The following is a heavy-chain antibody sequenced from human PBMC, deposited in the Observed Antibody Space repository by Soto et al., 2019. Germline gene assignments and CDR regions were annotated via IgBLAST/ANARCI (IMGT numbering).Heavy chain of an antibody. J-gene: IGHJ4*02. V-gene: IGHV3-30*18. CDR1: GYTFDDFG. D-gene: IGHD3-16*01. Sequence: QVQLVESGGGVVQPGGSLRLSCSASGYTFDDFGMHWVRQSPGKGLEWVAVISYDGGNIYYSDSVKGRFTISREHSEDTLYLQMNSLRPEDTAMYYCAKGLGLGAVFMEFDSWGQGTLVTVSS. CDR3: AKGLGLGAVFMEFDS. CDR2: ISYDGGNI.